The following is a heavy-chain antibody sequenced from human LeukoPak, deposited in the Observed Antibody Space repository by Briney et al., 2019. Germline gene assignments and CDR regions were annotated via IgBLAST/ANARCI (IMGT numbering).Heavy chain of an antibody. CDR3: TRDIRSHYFDY. CDR2: IFYDGSKQ. D-gene: IGHD1-26*01. Sequence: GRSLRLSCTASRFTFSHYGMHCVRQAPGKGLEWLAVIFYDGSKQFYADSVKGRFTISRDNSKNTLYLEMNSLRAEDTAVYYCTRDIRSHYFDYWGQGTLVTVSS. V-gene: IGHV3-33*01. CDR1: RFTFSHYG. J-gene: IGHJ4*02.